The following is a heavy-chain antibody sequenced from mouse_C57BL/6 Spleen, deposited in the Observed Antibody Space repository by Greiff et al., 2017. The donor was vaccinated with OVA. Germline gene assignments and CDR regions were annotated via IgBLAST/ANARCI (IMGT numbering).Heavy chain of an antibody. CDR2: IYPRSGNT. V-gene: IGHV1-81*01. CDR3: ARKDYGSSYAMDY. CDR1: GYTFTSYG. D-gene: IGHD1-1*01. J-gene: IGHJ4*01. Sequence: QVQLKESGAELARPGASVKLSCKASGYTFTSYGISWVKQRTGQGLEWIGEIYPRSGNTYYNEKFKGKATLTADKSSSTAYMELRSLTSEDSAVYFCARKDYGSSYAMDYWGQGTSVTVSS.